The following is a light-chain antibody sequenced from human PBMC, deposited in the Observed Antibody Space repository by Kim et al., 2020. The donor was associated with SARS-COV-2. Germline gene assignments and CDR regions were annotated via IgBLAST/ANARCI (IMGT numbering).Light chain of an antibody. J-gene: IGKJ1*01. CDR3: QKYDSAPWT. V-gene: IGKV1-27*01. CDR2: AAS. CDR1: QDIANY. Sequence: DIQMTQSPSSLSASVGDGVTITCRASQDIANYLAWYQQKPGEVPKLLVYAASALKSGVPSRFSGNRSGTDFTLTISNLQPEDVATYYCQKYDSAPWTFGQGTKVDIK.